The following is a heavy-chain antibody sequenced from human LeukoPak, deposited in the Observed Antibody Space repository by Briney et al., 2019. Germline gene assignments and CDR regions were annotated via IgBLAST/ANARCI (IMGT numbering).Heavy chain of an antibody. Sequence: GGSLRLSCAASGFTFSSFGMHWVRQAPGKGLEWVAVISYDGSNKYYADSVKGRFTISRDNSKNTLYLQMNSLRAEDTAVYYCAKEGGSSWQNSDYYYGMDVWGQGTTVTVSS. CDR3: AKEGGSSWQNSDYYYGMDV. V-gene: IGHV3-30*18. CDR1: GFTFSSFG. D-gene: IGHD6-13*01. J-gene: IGHJ6*02. CDR2: ISYDGSNK.